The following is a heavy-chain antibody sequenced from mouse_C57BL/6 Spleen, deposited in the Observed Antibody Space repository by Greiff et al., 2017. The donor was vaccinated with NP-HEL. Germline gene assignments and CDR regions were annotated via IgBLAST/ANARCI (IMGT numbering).Heavy chain of an antibody. V-gene: IGHV1-80*01. Sequence: QVQLQQSGAELVKPGASVKISCKASGYAFSSYWMNWVKQRPGKGLEWIGQIYPGDGDTNYNGKFKGKATLTADKSSSTAYMQLSSLTSEDSAVYFCARGGTTVVRAMDYWGQGTSVTVSS. J-gene: IGHJ4*01. CDR3: ARGGTTVVRAMDY. CDR2: IYPGDGDT. CDR1: GYAFSSYW. D-gene: IGHD1-1*01.